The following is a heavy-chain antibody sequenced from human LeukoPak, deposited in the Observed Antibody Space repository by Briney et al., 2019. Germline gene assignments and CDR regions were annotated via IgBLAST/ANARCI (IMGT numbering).Heavy chain of an antibody. CDR3: AKANFDILTGYYS. D-gene: IGHD3-9*01. CDR1: GFTFSSYA. CDR2: ISGSGGST. Sequence: GGSLRLSCAASGFTFSSYAMSWVREAPGKGLEWGSGISGSGGSTYYADSVQGRFTISRDNSKNTLCLQMNSLRAEDTAVYYWAKANFDILTGYYSWGQGTLVSVSS. V-gene: IGHV3-23*01. J-gene: IGHJ5*02.